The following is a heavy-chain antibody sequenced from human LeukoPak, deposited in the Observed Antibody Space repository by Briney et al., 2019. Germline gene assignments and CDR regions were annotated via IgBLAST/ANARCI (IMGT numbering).Heavy chain of an antibody. V-gene: IGHV4-59*11. Sequence: PSETLSLTCTVSGGSISPHYWSWIRQPPGKGLEWIGYIYYSGGTNYNPSLKSRVTISVDTSKNQFSLKLTSVTAADTAVYYCARAEYYDSAADYWGQGTLVIVSS. CDR3: ARAEYYDSAADY. J-gene: IGHJ4*02. D-gene: IGHD3-22*01. CDR1: GGSISPHY. CDR2: IYYSGGT.